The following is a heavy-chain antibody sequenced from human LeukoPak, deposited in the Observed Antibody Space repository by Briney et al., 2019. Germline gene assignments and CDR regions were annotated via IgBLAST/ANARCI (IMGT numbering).Heavy chain of an antibody. J-gene: IGHJ4*02. CDR1: GFAFSSYS. D-gene: IGHD3-16*01. Sequence: PGGSLRLSCAASGFAFSSYSMNWVRQAPGKGLEWNSYISGSSSTIYYADSVKGRFTISRDNAKNLLYLQMDSLRDEDTAVYYCARGPAMSFGGPFDYWGQGTLVTVSS. CDR3: ARGPAMSFGGPFDY. V-gene: IGHV3-48*02. CDR2: ISGSSSTI.